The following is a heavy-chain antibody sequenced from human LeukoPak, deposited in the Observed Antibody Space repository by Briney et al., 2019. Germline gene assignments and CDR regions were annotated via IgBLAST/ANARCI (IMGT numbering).Heavy chain of an antibody. CDR3: ASSYEDYVWGSYRFDY. D-gene: IGHD3-16*02. CDR2: ISAYNGNT. J-gene: IGHJ4*02. V-gene: IGHV1-18*01. Sequence: GASVKVSCMASGYTFTSYGISWVRQAPGQGLEWMGWISAYNGNTNYAQKLQGRVTMTTDTSTSTAYMELRSLRSDDTAVYYCASSYEDYVWGSYRFDYWGQGTLVTVSS. CDR1: GYTFTSYG.